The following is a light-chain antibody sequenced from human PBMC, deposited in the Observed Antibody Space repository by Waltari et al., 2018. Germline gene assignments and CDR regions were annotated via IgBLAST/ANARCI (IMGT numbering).Light chain of an antibody. Sequence: DIQMTQSPSSLSASVGDRVTITSRASQYINSYLNWYQQKVGKAPKLLIYAASSLQSGVPSRFSGSGSGTDFTLTISNLQPEDFATYYCQQSFSIPWAFGQGTKVEIK. V-gene: IGKV1-39*01. CDR1: QYINSY. J-gene: IGKJ1*01. CDR2: AAS. CDR3: QQSFSIPWA.